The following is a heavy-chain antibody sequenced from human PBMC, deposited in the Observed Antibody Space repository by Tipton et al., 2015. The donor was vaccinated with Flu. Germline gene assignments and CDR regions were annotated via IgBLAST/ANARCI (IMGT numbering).Heavy chain of an antibody. CDR2: IDRTGTT. J-gene: IGHJ6*02. Sequence: TLSLTCSVSGDSLDSNYYWGWFRQSPGKGLEWIATIDRTGTTYYNPSFKSRVTISVDTSKNHFSLRLTFVTAADTAVYYCARLGSSPQYRFYYYGMDVWDQGP. CDR3: ARLGSSPQYRFYYYGMDV. CDR1: GDSLDSNYY. D-gene: IGHD6-6*01. V-gene: IGHV4-38-2*01.